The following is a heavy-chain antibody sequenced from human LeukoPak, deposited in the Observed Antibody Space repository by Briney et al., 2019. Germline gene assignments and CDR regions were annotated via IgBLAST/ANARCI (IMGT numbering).Heavy chain of an antibody. CDR3: ARDSAFSSYSY. CDR1: GFTVSSSY. J-gene: IGHJ4*02. CDR2: IYSDRNT. Sequence: PGGSLRLSCTASGFTVSSSYMSWVRQAPGKGLEWVSIIYSDRNTYYAASVKGRFTISRDDSKNTLLLQMDSLRAEDTAIYYCARDSAFSSYSYWGQGALDTVSS. V-gene: IGHV3-53*01. D-gene: IGHD2-15*01.